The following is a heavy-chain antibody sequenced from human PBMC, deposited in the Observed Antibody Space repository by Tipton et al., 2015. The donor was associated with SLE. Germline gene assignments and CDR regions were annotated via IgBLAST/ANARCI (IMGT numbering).Heavy chain of an antibody. Sequence: SLRLSCAASGFTFSSYAMHWVRQVPGKGLEWVAVISYDGSNKYYADSVKGRFTISRDNSKNTLYLQMNSLRAEDTAVYYCARGPRGGSYYVGYFQHWGQGTLVTVSS. D-gene: IGHD1-26*01. J-gene: IGHJ1*01. CDR1: GFTFSSYA. CDR2: ISYDGSNK. V-gene: IGHV3-30-3*01. CDR3: ARGPRGGSYYVGYFQH.